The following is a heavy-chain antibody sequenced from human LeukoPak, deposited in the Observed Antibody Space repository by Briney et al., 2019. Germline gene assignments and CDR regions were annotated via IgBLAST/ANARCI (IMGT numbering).Heavy chain of an antibody. V-gene: IGHV3-30*18. J-gene: IGHJ3*02. CDR1: GFTFSNYG. Sequence: GRSLRLSCAASGFTFSNYGMHWVCQAPGKGLEWVATISYDGSNKYYADSVKGRFTISRDNSKNTLYLQMNSLRAEDTAVYYCAKDQSGWRLVDAFDIWGQGTMVTVSS. D-gene: IGHD6-19*01. CDR2: ISYDGSNK. CDR3: AKDQSGWRLVDAFDI.